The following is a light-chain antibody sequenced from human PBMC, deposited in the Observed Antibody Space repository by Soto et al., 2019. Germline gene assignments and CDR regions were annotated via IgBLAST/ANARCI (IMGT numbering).Light chain of an antibody. Sequence: QSVLTQPPSVSGAPGQRVTISCIGSSSNMGAGYDVHWYQQLPGTAPKLLIYGNNNRPSGVPDRFSGSKSGNTASLTISGLQAEDETDYYCCSYAGRYTLIFGGGTKLTVL. CDR1: SSNMGAGYD. CDR2: GNN. CDR3: CSYAGRYTLI. J-gene: IGLJ2*01. V-gene: IGLV1-40*01.